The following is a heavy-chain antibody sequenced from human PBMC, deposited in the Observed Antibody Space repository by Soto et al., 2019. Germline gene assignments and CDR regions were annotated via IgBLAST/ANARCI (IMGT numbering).Heavy chain of an antibody. J-gene: IGHJ5*02. CDR3: ARMVAAAGSFNWFDP. CDR2: IYSGGST. Sequence: GGSLRLSCAASGFTVSSNYMSWVRQAPGKGLEWVSVIYSGGSTYYADSVKGRFTISRHNSKNTLYLQMNSLRAEDTAVYYCARMVAAAGSFNWFDPWGQGTLVTVSS. D-gene: IGHD6-13*01. CDR1: GFTVSSNY. V-gene: IGHV3-53*04.